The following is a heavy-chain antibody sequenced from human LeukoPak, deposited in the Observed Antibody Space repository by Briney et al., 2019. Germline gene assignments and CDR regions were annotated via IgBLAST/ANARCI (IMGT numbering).Heavy chain of an antibody. J-gene: IGHJ4*02. CDR3: ARDAFASGSYNPFDN. CDR1: GFTFSNYW. Sequence: GGSLRLSCAASGFTFSNYWMSWVRQAPGKGLEWVAHINQGGSEKFYVDSVKGRFTISRDNAKNSLYLQMNSLRAEDTAVYYCARDAFASGSYNPFDNWGQGTLVTVSS. D-gene: IGHD3-10*01. V-gene: IGHV3-7*01. CDR2: INQGGSEK.